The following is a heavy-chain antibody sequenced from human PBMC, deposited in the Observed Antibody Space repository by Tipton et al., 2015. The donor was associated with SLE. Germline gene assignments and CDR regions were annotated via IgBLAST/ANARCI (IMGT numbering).Heavy chain of an antibody. Sequence: TLSLTCTVSDGSISSYYWSWIRQPPGKGLEWIGYIYYSGSTNYNPSLKSRVTISVDTSKNQFSLKLSSVTAADTAVYYCAREVVGADDAFDIWGQGTMVTVSS. D-gene: IGHD1-26*01. J-gene: IGHJ3*02. CDR3: AREVVGADDAFDI. CDR1: DGSISSYY. V-gene: IGHV4-59*01. CDR2: IYYSGST.